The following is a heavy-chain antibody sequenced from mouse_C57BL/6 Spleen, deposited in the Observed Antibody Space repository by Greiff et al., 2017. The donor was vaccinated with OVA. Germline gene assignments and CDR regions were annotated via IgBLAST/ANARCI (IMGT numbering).Heavy chain of an antibody. Sequence: EVKLVESGEGLVKPGGSLKLSCAASGFTFSSYAMSWVRQTPEKRLEWVAYISSGGDYIYYADTVKGRFTISRDNARNTLYLQMSSLNSEDTAMYYCTSCYYDYDGFAYWGQGTLVTVSA. CDR2: ISSGGDYI. V-gene: IGHV5-9-1*02. CDR3: TSCYYDYDGFAY. D-gene: IGHD2-4*01. CDR1: GFTFSSYA. J-gene: IGHJ3*01.